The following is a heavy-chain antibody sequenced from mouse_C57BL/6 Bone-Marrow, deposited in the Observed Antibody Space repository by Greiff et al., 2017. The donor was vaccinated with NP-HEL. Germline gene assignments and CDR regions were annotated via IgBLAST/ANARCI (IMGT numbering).Heavy chain of an antibody. Sequence: EVQRVESGPELVKPGASVKMSCKASGYTFTDYNMHWVKQSHGKSLEWIGYINPNNGGTSYNQKFKGKATLTVNKSSSTAYMELRSLTSEDSAVYYCARRAPSLLEFDYWGQGTTLTVSS. CDR3: ARRAPSLLEFDY. J-gene: IGHJ2*01. V-gene: IGHV1-22*01. D-gene: IGHD2-10*01. CDR2: INPNNGGT. CDR1: GYTFTDYN.